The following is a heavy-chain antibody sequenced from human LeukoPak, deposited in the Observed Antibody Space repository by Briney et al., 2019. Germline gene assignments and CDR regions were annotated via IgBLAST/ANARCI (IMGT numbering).Heavy chain of an antibody. CDR1: GFTFSSYS. D-gene: IGHD3-22*01. V-gene: IGHV3-21*01. CDR2: ISSSSSYI. J-gene: IGHJ4*02. CDR3: ARVRGSSGYYSEYYFDY. Sequence: GGSLRLSCAASGFTFSSYSMNWVRQAPGKGLEWVSSISSSSSYIYYADSVKGRFTISRDNAKSSLYLQMNSLRAEDTAVYYCARVRGSSGYYSEYYFDYWGQGTLVTVSS.